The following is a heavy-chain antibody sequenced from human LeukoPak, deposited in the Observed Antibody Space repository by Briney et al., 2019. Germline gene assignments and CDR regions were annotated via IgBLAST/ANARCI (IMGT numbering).Heavy chain of an antibody. V-gene: IGHV1-2*02. J-gene: IGHJ4*02. CDR3: ARDSGYYDSSGYYDY. CDR1: GYTFTGYY. CDR2: INPNSGGT. Sequence: GASVKVSCTASGYTFTGYYMHWVRQAPGQGLEWMGWINPNSGGTNYAQKFQGRVTMTRDTSISTAYMELSRLRSDDTAVYYCARDSGYYDSSGYYDYWGQGTLVTVSS. D-gene: IGHD3-22*01.